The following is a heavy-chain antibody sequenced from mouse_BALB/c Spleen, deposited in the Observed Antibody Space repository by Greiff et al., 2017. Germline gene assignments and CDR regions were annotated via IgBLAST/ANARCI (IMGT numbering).Heavy chain of an antibody. CDR3: ARERGYAYCDY. D-gene: IGHD2-10*02. J-gene: IGHJ2*01. Sequence: EVKLVESGGGLVQPGGSRKLSCAASGFTFSSFGMHWVRQAPEKGLEWVAYISSGSSTIYYADTVKGRFTISRDNPKNTLFLQMTSLRSEDTAMYYCARERGYAYCDYWGKGTTLTVSA. V-gene: IGHV5-17*02. CDR1: GFTFSSFG. CDR2: ISSGSSTI.